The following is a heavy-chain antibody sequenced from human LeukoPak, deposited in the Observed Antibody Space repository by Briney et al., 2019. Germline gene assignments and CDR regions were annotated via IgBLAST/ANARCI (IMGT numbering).Heavy chain of an antibody. V-gene: IGHV4-59*08. CDR3: ARHGSVYYYYGMDV. J-gene: IGHJ6*02. CDR2: IYYSGST. CDR1: GGSISSYY. Sequence: SETLSLTCTVSGGSISSYYWSWIRQPPGKGLEWIGYIYYSGSTNYNPSLKSRVTISVDTSKNQFSLKLSSVTAADTAVYYCARHGSVYYYYGMDVRGQGTTVTVSS. D-gene: IGHD3-10*01.